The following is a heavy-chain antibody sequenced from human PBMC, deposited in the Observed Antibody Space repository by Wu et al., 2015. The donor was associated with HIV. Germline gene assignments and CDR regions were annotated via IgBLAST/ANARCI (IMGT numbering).Heavy chain of an antibody. CDR3: AKDYGIVGSTLPEYFQH. V-gene: IGHV1-2*02. J-gene: IGHJ1*01. CDR1: GYTFIDYY. D-gene: IGHD2-21*01. CDR2: INPNSGGS. Sequence: QVQLLQSGPELKKPGASVMVSCKASGYTFIDYYIYWVRKTPGQGLEWMGWINPNSGGSKSPQKFQGRVTMTRDTSVSTVYLELTRLKFDDTAMYYCAKDYGIVGSTLPEYFQHWGQGTLVTVPS.